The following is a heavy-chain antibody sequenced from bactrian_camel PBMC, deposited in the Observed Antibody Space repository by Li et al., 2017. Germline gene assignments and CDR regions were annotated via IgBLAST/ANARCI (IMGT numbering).Heavy chain of an antibody. CDR1: GYANSRHC. CDR2: IDSDGRT. V-gene: IGHV3S26*01. J-gene: IGHJ6*01. Sequence: VQLVESGGGSVQAGGSLRLSCAASGYANSRHCMGWFRQAPGKEREGVAAIDSDGRTSVADSVKGRFTISQDGAKNTLDLQMNSLKPEDTAMYYCVADPTGAYCNTLHPASLVGLESRGQGTQVTVS. CDR3: VADPTGAYCNTLHPASLVGLES. D-gene: IGHD5*01.